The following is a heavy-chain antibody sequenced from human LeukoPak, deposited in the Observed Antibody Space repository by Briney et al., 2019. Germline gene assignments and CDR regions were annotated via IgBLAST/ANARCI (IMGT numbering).Heavy chain of an antibody. CDR3: AREGALHAFDI. J-gene: IGHJ3*02. Sequence: SCKASGGTFSSYAMHWVRQAPGKGLEWVAVISYDGSNKYYADSVKGRFTISRDNSKNTLYLQMNSLRAEDTAVYYCAREGALHAFDIWGQGTMVSVSS. CDR2: ISYDGSNK. CDR1: GGTFSSYA. V-gene: IGHV3-30*04. D-gene: IGHD3-10*01.